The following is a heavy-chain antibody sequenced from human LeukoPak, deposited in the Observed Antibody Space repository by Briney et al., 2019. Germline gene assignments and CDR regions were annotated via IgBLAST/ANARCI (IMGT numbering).Heavy chain of an antibody. D-gene: IGHD3-22*01. CDR2: IYTSGST. J-gene: IGHJ5*02. Sequence: SETLSLTCTVSGGSLSSYYWSWIRQPAGKGLEWIGRIYTSGSTNYNPSLKSRVTMSVDTSKNQFSLKLSSVTAADTAVYYCARDRYYYDSSGPFDPWGQGTLVTVSS. CDR1: GGSLSSYY. CDR3: ARDRYYYDSSGPFDP. V-gene: IGHV4-4*07.